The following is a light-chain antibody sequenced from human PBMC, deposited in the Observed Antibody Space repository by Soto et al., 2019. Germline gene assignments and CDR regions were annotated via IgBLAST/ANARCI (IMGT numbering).Light chain of an antibody. V-gene: IGLV6-57*04. CDR1: SGSIASNY. Sequence: NFMLTQPHSVSESPGKTVTISCTRSSGSIASNYVQWYQQRPGSAPTTVIYEHNQRPSGVPDRFSGSTDCSSNSASLTISGLQTEDEADYYCQSFDISTVIFGGGTKVTVL. CDR2: EHN. CDR3: QSFDISTVI. J-gene: IGLJ2*01.